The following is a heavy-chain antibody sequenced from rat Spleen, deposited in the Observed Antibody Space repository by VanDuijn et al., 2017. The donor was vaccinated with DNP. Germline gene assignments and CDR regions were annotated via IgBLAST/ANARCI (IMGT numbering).Heavy chain of an antibody. D-gene: IGHD1-11*01. V-gene: IGHV3-1*01. CDR2: IIYSGST. CDR3: ARGLNYGGYNYYWYFDF. CDR1: GYSITSNY. J-gene: IGHJ1*01. Sequence: EVQLQESGPGLVKPSQSLSLTCSVTGYSITSNYWAWIRKFPGNKMEWMGYIIYSGSTGYNPSLKSRISITRDTSKNQFFLQLNSITTEDTATYYCARGLNYGGYNYYWYFDFWGPGTMVTVSS.